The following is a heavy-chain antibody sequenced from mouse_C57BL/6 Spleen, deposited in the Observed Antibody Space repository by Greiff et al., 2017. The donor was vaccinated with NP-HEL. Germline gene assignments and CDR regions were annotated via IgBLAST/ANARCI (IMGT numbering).Heavy chain of an antibody. V-gene: IGHV5-17*01. D-gene: IGHD2-2*01. CDR1: GFTFSDYG. Sequence: EVKLMESGGGLVKPGGSLKLSCAASGFTFSDYGMHWVRQAPEKGLEWVAYISSGSSTIYYADTVKGRFTISRDNAKNTLFLQMTSLRSEDTAVYYCANYGYDERWFAYWGQGTLVTVSA. J-gene: IGHJ3*01. CDR2: ISSGSSTI. CDR3: ANYGYDERWFAY.